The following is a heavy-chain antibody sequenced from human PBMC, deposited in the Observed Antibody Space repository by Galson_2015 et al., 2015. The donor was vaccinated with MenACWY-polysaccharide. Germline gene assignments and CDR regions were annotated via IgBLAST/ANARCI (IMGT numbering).Heavy chain of an antibody. CDR2: IDSDGSST. Sequence: SLRLSCAASGFTFSSYWMHWVRQAPGKGLMWVSRIDSDGSSTRYADSVKGRFTISRDNAKNTLYLQMNSLRAEEMAVYYCAKEADVAVAGYAEYFQHWGQGTLVTVSS. V-gene: IGHV3-74*01. D-gene: IGHD6-19*01. CDR3: AKEADVAVAGYAEYFQH. CDR1: GFTFSSYW. J-gene: IGHJ1*01.